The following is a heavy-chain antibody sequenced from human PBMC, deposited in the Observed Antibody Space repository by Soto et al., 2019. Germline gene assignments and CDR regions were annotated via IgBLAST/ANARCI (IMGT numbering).Heavy chain of an antibody. CDR1: GGTFSSYA. CDR3: ARLPTFYCSSTSCLNYGMDV. Sequence: ASVKVSCKASGGTFSSYAISWVRQAPGQGLEWMGWINPNSGGTNYAQKFQGWVTMTRDTSISTAYMELSRLRSDDTAVYYCARLPTFYCSSTSCLNYGMDVWGQGTTVTVSS. J-gene: IGHJ6*02. D-gene: IGHD2-2*01. CDR2: INPNSGGT. V-gene: IGHV1-2*04.